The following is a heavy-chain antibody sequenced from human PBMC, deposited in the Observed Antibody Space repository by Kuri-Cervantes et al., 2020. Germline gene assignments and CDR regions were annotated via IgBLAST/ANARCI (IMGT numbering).Heavy chain of an antibody. CDR1: GYSFPSYW. J-gene: IGHJ4*02. CDR2: IYPGDSDT. D-gene: IGHD3-16*01. Sequence: GGSLRLSCQASGYSFPSYWIGWVRQMPGKGLEWVGVIYPGDSDTRYSPSFQGQVTISADKSISTVYLQWSSLKASDTAMYYCARLYVEYFDYWGQGTLVTVSS. CDR3: ARLYVEYFDY. V-gene: IGHV5-51*01.